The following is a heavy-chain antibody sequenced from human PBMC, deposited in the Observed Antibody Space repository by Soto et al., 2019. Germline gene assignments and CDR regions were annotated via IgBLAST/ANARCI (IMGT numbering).Heavy chain of an antibody. CDR3: ARSTYYDILTGSYYYYAMDV. V-gene: IGHV3-53*01. J-gene: IGHJ6*02. Sequence: GGSLRLSCAASGFTVGSNYMSWVRQAPGKGLEWVSVIYSEGTPYYADSVKGRFTISRENSNNTLYLHMNNLRAEDTAVYYCARSTYYDILTGSYYYYAMDVWGQGATVTVSS. CDR2: IYSEGTP. D-gene: IGHD3-9*01. CDR1: GFTVGSNY.